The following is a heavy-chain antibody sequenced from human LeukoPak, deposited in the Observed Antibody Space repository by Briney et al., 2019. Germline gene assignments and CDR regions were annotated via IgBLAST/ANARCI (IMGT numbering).Heavy chain of an antibody. J-gene: IGHJ6*03. CDR3: ARGSYYYMDV. CDR2: IYYSGST. Sequence: SETLSLTCTVSGGSISSYYWSWIRQPPGKGLEWIGYIYYSGSTNYNPSLKSRFTISVDTSKNQFSLKLSSVTAADTAVYYCARGSYYYMDVWGRGTTVTVSS. CDR1: GGSISSYY. V-gene: IGHV4-59*01.